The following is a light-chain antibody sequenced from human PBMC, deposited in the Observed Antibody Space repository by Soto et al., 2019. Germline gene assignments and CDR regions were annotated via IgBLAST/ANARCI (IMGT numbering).Light chain of an antibody. V-gene: IGKV1-5*01. CDR2: AAS. CDR3: QLVDGYPRDIT. Sequence: DIHMSQSPSTLSESMGDRVTITYRASQSVRSWLAWHQQQPGKAPKLLICAASTLQSGVPSRFSGSGYQTDFTVTISRLRPEGFAAFHCQLVDGYPRDITFGGGTKVDIK. CDR1: QSVRSW. J-gene: IGKJ4*01.